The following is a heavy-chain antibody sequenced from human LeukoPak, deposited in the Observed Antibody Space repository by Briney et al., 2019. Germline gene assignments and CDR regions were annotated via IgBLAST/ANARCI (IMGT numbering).Heavy chain of an antibody. D-gene: IGHD5-12*01. V-gene: IGHV3-11*04. J-gene: IGHJ4*02. Sequence: GGSLRLSCAASGFTFSDYYMTWIRQAPGKGLEWVSYIGNRGENIYYADSVKGRFSISRDNSKNTLYLQMNSLRAEDTAVYYCARAGYSGYDLDYWGQGTLVTVSS. CDR2: IGNRGENI. CDR3: ARAGYSGYDLDY. CDR1: GFTFSDYY.